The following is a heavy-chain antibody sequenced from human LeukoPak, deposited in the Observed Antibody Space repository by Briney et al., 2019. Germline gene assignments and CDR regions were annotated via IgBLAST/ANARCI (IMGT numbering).Heavy chain of an antibody. V-gene: IGHV1-46*01. Sequence: GASVKVSCKASGYTFTSYYMHWVRQAPGQGLEWMGIINPSGGSTSYAQKFQGRVTMTRDMSTSTVYMELSSLRSEDTAVYYCARETYDSSGYYAGPGYMDVWGNGTTVNASS. D-gene: IGHD3-22*01. CDR1: GYTFTSYY. CDR3: ARETYDSSGYYAGPGYMDV. CDR2: INPSGGST. J-gene: IGHJ6*03.